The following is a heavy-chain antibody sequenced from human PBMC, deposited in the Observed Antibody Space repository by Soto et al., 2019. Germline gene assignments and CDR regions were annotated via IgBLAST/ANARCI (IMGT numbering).Heavy chain of an antibody. V-gene: IGHV1-2*02. Sequence: ASVKVSCKASGYTLSDYYIHWVRQAPGQGLEWMGWINPNSGGTKYAPKFQGGVTMTRDTSITTAYMELSRLRSGDTAVYYCAREPAAAKPEGVDFWGQGTLVTVSS. CDR2: INPNSGGT. CDR1: GYTLSDYY. CDR3: AREPAAAKPEGVDF. J-gene: IGHJ4*02. D-gene: IGHD2-2*01.